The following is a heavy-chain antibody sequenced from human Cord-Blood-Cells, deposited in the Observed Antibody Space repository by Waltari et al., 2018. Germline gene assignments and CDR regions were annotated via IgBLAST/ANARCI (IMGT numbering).Heavy chain of an antibody. Sequence: QVQLQESGPGLVKPSETLSLTCTVSGGSVSSGSYYWSWIRQPQGKGLEGIGYIYYSGSTNYNPPLKSRVTISVNTSKNQFSLKLSSVTAADTAVYYCARVVGGGGYYKYYFDYWGQGTLVTVSS. D-gene: IGHD3-22*01. V-gene: IGHV4-61*01. CDR3: ARVVGGGGYYKYYFDY. CDR2: IYYSGST. CDR1: GGSVSSGSYY. J-gene: IGHJ4*02.